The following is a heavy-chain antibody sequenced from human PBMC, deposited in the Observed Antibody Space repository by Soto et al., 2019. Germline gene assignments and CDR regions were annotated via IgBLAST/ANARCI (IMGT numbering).Heavy chain of an antibody. J-gene: IGHJ6*02. CDR3: ARDWWVYGITGTLFTVYPYYAMDV. D-gene: IGHD1-7*01. V-gene: IGHV3-30-3*01. CDR1: GFTFSSYA. Sequence: PGGSLRLSCAASGFTFSSYAMHWVRQAPGKGLEWVAVISYDGSNKYYADSVRGRFTISRDNSKNTLYLQLNSLRAEDTAVYYCARDWWVYGITGTLFTVYPYYAMDVWGQGPTVTLAS. CDR2: ISYDGSNK.